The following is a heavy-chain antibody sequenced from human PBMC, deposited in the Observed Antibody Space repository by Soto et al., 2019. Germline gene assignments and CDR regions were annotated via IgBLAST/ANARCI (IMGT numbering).Heavy chain of an antibody. CDR3: ARRHRDGYNYDC. D-gene: IGHD5-12*01. CDR1: GYSFNTYW. V-gene: IGHV5-51*01. CDR2: IYPGDSDT. J-gene: IGHJ4*02. Sequence: GESLKISCKASGYSFNTYWIGWVRQMPGKGLEWMGIIYPGDSDTRYSPSFQGQVTISADKSSSTAYLQWSSLKASDTAMYYCARRHRDGYNYDCWGQGTLVTVSS.